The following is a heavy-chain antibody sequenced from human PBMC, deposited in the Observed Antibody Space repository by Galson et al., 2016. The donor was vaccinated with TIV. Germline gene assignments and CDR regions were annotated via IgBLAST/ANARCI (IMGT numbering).Heavy chain of an antibody. CDR3: AKDLAVWGSFYGAFDY. D-gene: IGHD2/OR15-2a*01. J-gene: IGHJ4*02. V-gene: IGHV3-11*01. CDR2: ITSGASSR. CDR1: GFTFSDYH. Sequence: SLKLSCAASGFTFSDYHMSWLRRTPGKGLEWIAHITSGASSRYYAESVKGRFTISRDDAKNSLFLQMNSLRIDGTAVYYCAKDLAVWGSFYGAFDYWGPGTVVSVSS.